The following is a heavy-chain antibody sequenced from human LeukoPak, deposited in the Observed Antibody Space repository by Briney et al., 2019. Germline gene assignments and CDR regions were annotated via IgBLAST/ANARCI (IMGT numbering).Heavy chain of an antibody. D-gene: IGHD3-16*01. CDR2: IYHSGST. V-gene: IGHV4-38-2*01. CDR1: GYSISSGYY. J-gene: IGHJ4*02. CDR3: ATFRWGVGFEY. Sequence: SETLSLTCAVSGYSISSGYYWGWIRQPPGKGLEWIGNIYHSGSTNYNPSLKSRVTISVDTSNNQFSLKLNSLTAADTAVYYCATFRWGVGFEYWGQGTLATVSS.